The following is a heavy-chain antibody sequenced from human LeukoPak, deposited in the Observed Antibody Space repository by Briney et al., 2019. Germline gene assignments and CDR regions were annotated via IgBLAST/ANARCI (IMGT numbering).Heavy chain of an antibody. CDR2: INPNSGGT. CDR1: GYTFTGYY. J-gene: IGHJ6*03. Sequence: GASVKVSCKASGYTFTGYYMHWVRQAPGQGLEWMGWINPNSGGTNYAQKFQGRVTMTRDTSKNQFSLKLSSVTAADTAVYYCARDRGFMVRGSRRGYDDYYYYMDVWGKGTTVTISS. V-gene: IGHV1-2*02. D-gene: IGHD3-10*01. CDR3: ARDRGFMVRGSRRGYDDYYYYMDV.